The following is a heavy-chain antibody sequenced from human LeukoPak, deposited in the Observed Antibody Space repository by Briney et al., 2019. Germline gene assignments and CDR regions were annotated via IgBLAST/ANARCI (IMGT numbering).Heavy chain of an antibody. CDR1: GGSISSGGYY. CDR2: IYYSGST. J-gene: IGHJ6*02. Sequence: PSETLSLTCTVSGGSISSGGYYWSWIRQHPGKGLEWIGYIYYSGSTYYNPSLKGRVTISVDTSKNQFSLKLSSVTVADTAVYYCARASPRENSNYFYYYYGMDVWGQGTTVTVSS. D-gene: IGHD4-11*01. CDR3: ARASPRENSNYFYYYYGMDV. V-gene: IGHV4-31*03.